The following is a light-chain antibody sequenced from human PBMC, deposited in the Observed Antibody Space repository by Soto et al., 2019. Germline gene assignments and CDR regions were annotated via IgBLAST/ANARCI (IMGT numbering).Light chain of an antibody. CDR2: RAS. V-gene: IGKV1-5*03. J-gene: IGKJ3*01. CDR1: QIINTW. Sequence: DIQMTQSPSSLSASVGDRVTITCRASQIINTWLAWYQQKPGKAPKLLIYRASNLVNGVPSRFSGSGSGTELTLTISSLQPDDFSFYYCQQYETYLGTFGPGTKVDL. CDR3: QQYETYLGT.